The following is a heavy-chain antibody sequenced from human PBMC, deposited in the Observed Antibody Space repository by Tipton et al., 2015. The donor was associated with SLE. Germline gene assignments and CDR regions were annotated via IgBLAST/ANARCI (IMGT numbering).Heavy chain of an antibody. Sequence: QLVQSGAEVKKPGASVKLSCKASGYTLTSYYMHWVRLAPGQGLEWMGVVNPSGGSTSYAQKFQGRVTMTRDTSTSTVYMELSSLRSDDTAVYYCARDFGTIPWVGDYWFDPWGQGTLVTVSS. D-gene: IGHD3-16*01. V-gene: IGHV1-46*01. CDR3: ARDFGTIPWVGDYWFDP. CDR1: GYTLTSYY. CDR2: VNPSGGST. J-gene: IGHJ5*02.